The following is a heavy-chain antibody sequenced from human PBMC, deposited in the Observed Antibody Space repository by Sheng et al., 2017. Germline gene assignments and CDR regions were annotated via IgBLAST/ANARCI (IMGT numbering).Heavy chain of an antibody. V-gene: IGHV3-48*03. D-gene: IGHD7-27*01. Sequence: EVQLAESGGGLVQPGGSLRLSCAASGFIFSSYEMNWVRQAPGKGLEWVSYISSSGSTLYYADSVKGRFTISRDNAKNSVYLQMNSLRTEDTAVYYCGRGWGRLGYWGQGTLVTVSS. CDR2: ISSSGSTL. CDR3: GRGWGRLGY. J-gene: IGHJ4*02. CDR1: GFIFSSYE.